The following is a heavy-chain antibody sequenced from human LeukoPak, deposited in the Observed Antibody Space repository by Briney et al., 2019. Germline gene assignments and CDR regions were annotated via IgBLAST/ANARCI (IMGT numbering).Heavy chain of an antibody. V-gene: IGHV3-48*03. CDR3: ARDLVAGLFDY. D-gene: IGHD6-19*01. J-gene: IGHJ4*02. Sequence: GGSLRLSCAASGFTFSSYEMNWVRQAPGKGLEWVSYISSSGSTIYYADSVKGRFTISRDNAKNTLYLQMNSLRAEDTAVYYCARDLVAGLFDYWGQGTPVTVSS. CDR1: GFTFSSYE. CDR2: ISSSGSTI.